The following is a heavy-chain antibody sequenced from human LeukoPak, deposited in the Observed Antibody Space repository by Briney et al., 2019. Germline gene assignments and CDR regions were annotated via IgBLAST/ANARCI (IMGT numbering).Heavy chain of an antibody. CDR1: GFTFSSYG. CDR2: ISYDGSNK. Sequence: GGSLRLSYAASGFTFSSYGMHWVRQAPGKGLEWVAVISYDGSNKYYADSVKGRFTISRDNSKNTLYLQMNSLRAEDTAVYYCAKGQYYYGSSNWFDPWGQGTLVTVSS. D-gene: IGHD3-10*01. V-gene: IGHV3-30*18. CDR3: AKGQYYYGSSNWFDP. J-gene: IGHJ5*02.